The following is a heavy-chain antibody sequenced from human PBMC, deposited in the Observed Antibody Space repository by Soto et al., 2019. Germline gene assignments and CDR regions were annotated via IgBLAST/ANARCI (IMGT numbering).Heavy chain of an antibody. J-gene: IGHJ5*02. D-gene: IGHD2-15*01. CDR2: ISVGVDYI. V-gene: IGHV3-21*01. CDR3: VRDGNKFGNWSEH. CDR1: GVTFDSYS. Sequence: GGSRRLSCAASGVTFDSYSMNRIRQGPGKGLEWVSSISVGVDYIYYADSVRGRFTISRDNSQKSLYLQMNSLRDEDTAIYYCVRDGNKFGNWSEHWGKGTLVNVSS.